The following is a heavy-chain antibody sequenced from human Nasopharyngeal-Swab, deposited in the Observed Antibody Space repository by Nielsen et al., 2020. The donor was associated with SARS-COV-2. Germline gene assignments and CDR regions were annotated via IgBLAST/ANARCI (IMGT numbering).Heavy chain of an antibody. CDR3: ARAPIYSYGYDYYGMDV. J-gene: IGHJ6*02. Sequence: GGSLRLSCAASGFTFSSYAMSWVRQAPGKGLEWVSAISGSGGSTYYADSVKGRFTISRDNAKNSLYLQMNSLRDEDTAVYYCARAPIYSYGYDYYGMDVWGQGTTVTVSS. V-gene: IGHV3-23*01. D-gene: IGHD5-18*01. CDR2: ISGSGGST. CDR1: GFTFSSYA.